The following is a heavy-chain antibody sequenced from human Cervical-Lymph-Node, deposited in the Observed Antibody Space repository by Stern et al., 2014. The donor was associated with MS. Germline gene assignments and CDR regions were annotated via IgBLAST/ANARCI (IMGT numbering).Heavy chain of an antibody. CDR3: AKTGANSLFDY. J-gene: IGHJ4*02. CDR1: RFTFSNYG. Sequence: VQLVESGGGVVQPGRSLRLSCAASRFTFSNYGMHWVRQAPGEGLEWVAGISFDGSNRYYEDSVKGRFNISRDNSKSMLYLQMNSLRVEDTAVYYCAKTGANSLFDYWGQGTLVIVSS. D-gene: IGHD2-21*01. CDR2: ISFDGSNR. V-gene: IGHV3-30*18.